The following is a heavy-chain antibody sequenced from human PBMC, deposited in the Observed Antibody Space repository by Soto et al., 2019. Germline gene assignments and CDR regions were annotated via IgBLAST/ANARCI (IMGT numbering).Heavy chain of an antibody. Sequence: QVQLVGSGGGVVQPGRSLRLSCAASGFTFSSYGMHWVRQAPGKGLEWVAVIWYDGSNKYYADSVKGRFTISRDNSKNTLYLQINSLRAEDTAVYYCARDQGKVYGSGSYYLDYWGQGTLVTVSS. CDR3: ARDQGKVYGSGSYYLDY. D-gene: IGHD3-10*01. CDR1: GFTFSSYG. V-gene: IGHV3-33*01. J-gene: IGHJ4*02. CDR2: IWYDGSNK.